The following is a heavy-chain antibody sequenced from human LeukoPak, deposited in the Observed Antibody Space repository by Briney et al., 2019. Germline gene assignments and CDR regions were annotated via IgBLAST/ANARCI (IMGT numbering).Heavy chain of an antibody. CDR2: ISWNSGSI. CDR3: AKDARYCSSTSCYSWFDP. Sequence: PGGSLRLSCAASGFTFDDYAMHWVRQAPGKGLEWVSGISWNSGSIGYADSVKGRFTISRDNAKNSLYLQMNSLRAEDTALYYSAKDARYCSSTSCYSWFDPWGQGTLVTVSS. V-gene: IGHV3-9*01. J-gene: IGHJ5*02. CDR1: GFTFDDYA. D-gene: IGHD2-2*02.